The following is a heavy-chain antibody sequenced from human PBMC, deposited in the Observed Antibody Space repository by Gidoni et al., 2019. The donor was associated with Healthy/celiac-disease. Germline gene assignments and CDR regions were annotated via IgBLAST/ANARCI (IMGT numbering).Heavy chain of an antibody. J-gene: IGHJ3*02. CDR2: IYPGYSDT. CDR3: ATPFYDILTGYYLHDAFDI. V-gene: IGHV5-51*01. CDR1: GYSFTSYW. Sequence: EVQLVQSGAEVKKPGESLKISCKGSGYSFTSYWIGWVRQMPGKGLEWLVIIYPGYSDTRYSPSFQGQVTISADKSISTAYLQWSSLKASDTAMYYCATPFYDILTGYYLHDAFDIWGQGTMVTVSS. D-gene: IGHD3-9*01.